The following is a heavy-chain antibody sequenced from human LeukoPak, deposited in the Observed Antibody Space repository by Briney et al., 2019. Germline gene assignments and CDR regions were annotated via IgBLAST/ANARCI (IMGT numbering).Heavy chain of an antibody. D-gene: IGHD2-15*01. CDR3: ARSFLGYCSGGSCYSIYYYYYGMDV. V-gene: IGHV1-69*13. CDR2: IIPIFGTA. J-gene: IGHJ6*02. Sequence: SVTVSCTASGGTFSSYAISWVRQAPGQGLEWMGGIIPIFGTANYAQKFQGRVTITADESTSTAYMELSSLRSEDTAVYYCARSFLGYCSGGSCYSIYYYYYGMDVWGQGTTVTVSS. CDR1: GGTFSSYA.